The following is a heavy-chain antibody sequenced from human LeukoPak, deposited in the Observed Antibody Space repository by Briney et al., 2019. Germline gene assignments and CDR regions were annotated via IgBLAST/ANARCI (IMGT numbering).Heavy chain of an antibody. CDR2: IKEDGSEK. Sequence: PGGSLRLSCAASGFTFSRNWMTWVRQAPGKGLEWVANIKEDGSEKYYVDSVKGRFTISRDNVKNSLDLQMNSLRAEDTAVYYCARDSSIWYSGKYYNYFDYWGQGTLVTVSS. V-gene: IGHV3-7*01. D-gene: IGHD1-26*01. CDR1: GFTFSRNW. J-gene: IGHJ4*02. CDR3: ARDSSIWYSGKYYNYFDY.